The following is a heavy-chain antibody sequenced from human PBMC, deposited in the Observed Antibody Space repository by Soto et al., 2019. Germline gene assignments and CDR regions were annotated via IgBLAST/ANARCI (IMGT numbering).Heavy chain of an antibody. Sequence: GGSLRLSCAASGFTFSSYAMSWVRQAPGKGLEWVSVIYSGGSTYYADSVKGRFTISRDNSKNTLYLQMNSLRAEDTAVYYCARDPGYCISTSCYGGIYGMDVWGQGTTVTVSS. CDR2: IYSGGST. D-gene: IGHD2-2*01. J-gene: IGHJ6*02. V-gene: IGHV3-66*01. CDR3: ARDPGYCISTSCYGGIYGMDV. CDR1: GFTFSSYA.